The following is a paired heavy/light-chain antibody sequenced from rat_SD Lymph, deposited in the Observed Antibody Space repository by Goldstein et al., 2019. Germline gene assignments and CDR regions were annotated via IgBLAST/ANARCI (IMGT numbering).Heavy chain of an antibody. CDR1: GFTFSNAW. V-gene: IGHV6-8*01. D-gene: IGHD1-2*01. CDR3: TRSYIYDWFAY. Sequence: EVQLVETGGGLVQPGKSLKLTCATSGFTFSNAWMHWVRQSPEKQLEWVAQIKAKSNNYATYYAESVKGRFTISRDDSKSSVYLQMNSLKEEDTAIYYCTRSYIYDWFAYWGQGTLVTVSS. J-gene: IGHJ3*01. CDR2: IKAKSNNYAT.
Light chain of an antibody. V-gene: IGKV12S31*01. J-gene: IGKJ2-3*01. CDR3: QQNYDSPYT. CDR2: YAN. CDR1: EDIYSN. Sequence: DIQMTQSPASLSASLGETVTIECLASEDIYSNLAWYQQKPGKSPQLLIYYANSLNDGVPSRFSGSGSGTQYSLKINSLQSEDVSIYFCQQNYDSPYTFGAGTKLELK.